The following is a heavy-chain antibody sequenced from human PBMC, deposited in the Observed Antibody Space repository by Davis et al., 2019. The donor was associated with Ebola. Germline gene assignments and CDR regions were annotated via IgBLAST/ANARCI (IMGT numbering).Heavy chain of an antibody. CDR2: IIPILGIA. Sequence: SVKVSCKASGCTFSSYAISWVRQAPGQGLEWMGRIIPILGIANYAQKFQGRVTITADKSTSTAYMELSSLRSEDTAVYYCARGSSSWYKGMDVWGQGTTVTVSS. D-gene: IGHD6-13*01. CDR1: GCTFSSYA. V-gene: IGHV1-69*04. CDR3: ARGSSSWYKGMDV. J-gene: IGHJ6*02.